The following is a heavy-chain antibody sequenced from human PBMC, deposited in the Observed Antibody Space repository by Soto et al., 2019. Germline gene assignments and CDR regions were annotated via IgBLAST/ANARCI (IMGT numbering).Heavy chain of an antibody. J-gene: IGHJ3*02. D-gene: IGHD1-26*01. CDR1: GFNFSSYG. Sequence: GGSLRLSCVASGFNFSSYGMHWVRQAPGKGLEWVAVIWYDGSNKYYADYVRGRFTISRDNSKIMLYLQMNSLRAEDTAVYYCARDVSGRYEAFDIWGQGTMVTVAS. V-gene: IGHV3-33*01. CDR2: IWYDGSNK. CDR3: ARDVSGRYEAFDI.